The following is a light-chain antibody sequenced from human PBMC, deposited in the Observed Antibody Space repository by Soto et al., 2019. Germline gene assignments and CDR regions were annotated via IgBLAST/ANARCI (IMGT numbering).Light chain of an antibody. CDR1: SSDVDVGGYNY. CDR3: SSYTSSATGV. CDR2: EVS. J-gene: IGLJ3*02. V-gene: IGLV2-14*01. Sequence: QSALTQPASVSGSPGQSITISCTGTSSDVDVGGYNYVSWYQQHPGKAPKLMIYEVSNRPSGVSNRFSGSKSGNTASLTISGRQAEDEADYYCSSYTSSATGVFGGGTKLTVL.